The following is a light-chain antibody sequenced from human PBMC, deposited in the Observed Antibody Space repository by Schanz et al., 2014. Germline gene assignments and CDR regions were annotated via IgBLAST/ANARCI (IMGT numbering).Light chain of an antibody. V-gene: IGLV2-8*01. CDR2: DVS. Sequence: QSALTQPPSASGSPGQSVTISCTGTSSDVGGYNYVSWYQQHPGKAPKLMIYDVSKRPSGVPVRFSGSKSGNTASLTISGLQAEDEADYYCSSYTVSSTLGVVFGGGTKLTVL. CDR1: SSDVGGYNY. CDR3: SSYTVSSTLGVV. J-gene: IGLJ2*01.